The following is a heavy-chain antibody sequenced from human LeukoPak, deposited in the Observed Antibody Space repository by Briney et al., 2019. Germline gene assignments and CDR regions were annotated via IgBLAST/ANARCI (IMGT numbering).Heavy chain of an antibody. CDR1: GFTFSSYA. V-gene: IGHV3-23*01. J-gene: IGHJ4*02. Sequence: GGSLRLSCAASGFTFSSYAMSWVRQAPGKGLEWVSAISGSGGSTYYADSVKGRFTISRDNSKNTLYLQMNSLRVDDTAVYYCSRKGSNWDLLVDHWGQGTLVTVSS. D-gene: IGHD1-1*01. CDR3: SRKGSNWDLLVDH. CDR2: ISGSGGST.